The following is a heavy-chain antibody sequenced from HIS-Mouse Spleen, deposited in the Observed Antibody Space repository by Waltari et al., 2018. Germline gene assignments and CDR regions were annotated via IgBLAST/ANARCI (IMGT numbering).Heavy chain of an antibody. CDR2: ISYDGSNK. CDR3: AKEGGPYSGSYFDY. J-gene: IGHJ4*02. Sequence: QVQLVESGGGVVQPGRSLRLSCAASGFTFSSYGMHWVRQAPGKGVGWVAFISYDGSNKEYADSVKGRFTISRENSKNTLYLQMNSLRAEDTAVYYCAKEGGPYSGSYFDYWGQGTLVTVSS. D-gene: IGHD1-26*01. CDR1: GFTFSSYG. V-gene: IGHV3-30*18.